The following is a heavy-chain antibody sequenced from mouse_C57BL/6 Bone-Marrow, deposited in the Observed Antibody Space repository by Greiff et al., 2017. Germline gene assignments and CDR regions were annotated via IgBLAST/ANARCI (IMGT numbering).Heavy chain of an antibody. CDR2: IDPSDSYT. CDR3: AHSSGLAWFAY. J-gene: IGHJ3*01. V-gene: IGHV1-69*01. CDR1: GYTFTSYW. D-gene: IGHD3-2*02. Sequence: QVQLQQPGAELVMPGASVKLSCKASGYTFTSYWMHWVKQRPGQGLEWIGEIDPSDSYTNYNQKFKGKSTLTVDKSSSTAYMQLSSLTSEDSAVYYCAHSSGLAWFAYWGQGTLVTVSA.